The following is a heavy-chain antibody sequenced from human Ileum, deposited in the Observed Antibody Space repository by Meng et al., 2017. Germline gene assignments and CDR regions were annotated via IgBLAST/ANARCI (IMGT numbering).Heavy chain of an antibody. D-gene: IGHD1-1*01. J-gene: IGHJ4*02. CDR1: GYTFRNYP. Sequence: QVQLMQPGIEVKKVGASVNVSCTASGYTFRNYPLHWVRQAPGQRPEWMGWTNADNGNIKISQKFQGRITITSDTSATAYMELSSLGSEDTAVYFCARENDNWNYFDYWGQGSLVTVSS. CDR3: ARENDNWNYFDY. CDR2: TNADNGNI. V-gene: IGHV1-3*01.